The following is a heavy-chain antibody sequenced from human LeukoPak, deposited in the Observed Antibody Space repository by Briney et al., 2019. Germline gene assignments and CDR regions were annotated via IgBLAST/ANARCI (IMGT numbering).Heavy chain of an antibody. CDR1: GYIFTNYG. J-gene: IGHJ5*02. V-gene: IGHV1-18*01. Sequence: GASVKVSCKASGYIFTNYGITWVRLAPGPGIERMGWISADNGDTKYAKKVQGRVTMTTDTSTSTAYMEPRSLRSDDTAVYYCARDGYKETLSFDPWGQGTLVTVSS. CDR2: ISADNGDT. D-gene: IGHD5-24*01. CDR3: ARDGYKETLSFDP.